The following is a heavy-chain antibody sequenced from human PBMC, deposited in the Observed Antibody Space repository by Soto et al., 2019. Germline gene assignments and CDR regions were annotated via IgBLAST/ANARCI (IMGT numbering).Heavy chain of an antibody. CDR3: ARDISLWDYDILTDY. J-gene: IGHJ4*02. CDR1: GFTFSSYS. CDR2: ISSSSSYI. D-gene: IGHD3-9*01. Sequence: EVQLVESGGGLVKPGGSLRLSCAASGFTFSSYSMNWVRQAPGKGLEWVSSISSSSSYIYYADSVKGRFTISRDNAKNSRYLQMNSLRDEDTAVYYCARDISLWDYDILTDYWGQGTLVTVSS. V-gene: IGHV3-21*01.